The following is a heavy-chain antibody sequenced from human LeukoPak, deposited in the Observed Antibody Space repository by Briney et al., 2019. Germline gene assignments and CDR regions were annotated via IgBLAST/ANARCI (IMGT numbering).Heavy chain of an antibody. CDR1: GFTFSTFW. J-gene: IGHJ4*02. CDR3: ASFACSSGTCYDYFDY. V-gene: IGHV3-74*01. D-gene: IGHD2-15*01. CDR2: ITSDRSVT. Sequence: PGGSLRLSCAASGFTFSTFWMHWVRQAPGKGLVWVSRITSDRSVTSYADSVKGRFTISRDNAKNTVYLQMNSLRAEDTAVYYCASFACSSGTCYDYFDYWGQGNLVTVSS.